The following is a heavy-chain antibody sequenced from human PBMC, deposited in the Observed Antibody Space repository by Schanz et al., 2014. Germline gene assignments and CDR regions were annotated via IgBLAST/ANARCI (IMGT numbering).Heavy chain of an antibody. J-gene: IGHJ4*02. V-gene: IGHV4-39*07. CDR1: GGSISSTNYY. D-gene: IGHD3-22*01. Sequence: QLQLQESGPGLVKPSETLSLTCTVSGGSISSTNYYWGWIRQPPGKGLEWIGFISYSGSTYYNPSLKSRVTISVDTSKNQFSLNLSSATAEDTAVYYCAKDPSHGDYDYYFDYWGQGTLVTVSS. CDR3: AKDPSHGDYDYYFDY. CDR2: ISYSGST.